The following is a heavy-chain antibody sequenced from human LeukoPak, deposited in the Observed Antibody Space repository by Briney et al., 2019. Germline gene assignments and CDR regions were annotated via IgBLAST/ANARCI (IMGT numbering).Heavy chain of an antibody. Sequence: GGSLRLSCAASGFTFSDYYMSWIRQAPGKGLEWVSYISSSGSTIYYADSVKGRFTISRDNAKNSLYLQMNSLRAGDTAVYYCARSSSDYYYYYMDVWGKGTTVTFSS. V-gene: IGHV3-11*04. J-gene: IGHJ6*03. D-gene: IGHD6-6*01. CDR1: GFTFSDYY. CDR2: ISSSGSTI. CDR3: ARSSSDYYYYYMDV.